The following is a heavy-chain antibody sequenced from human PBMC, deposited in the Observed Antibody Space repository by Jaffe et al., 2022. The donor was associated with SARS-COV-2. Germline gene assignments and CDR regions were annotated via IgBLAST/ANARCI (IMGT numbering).Heavy chain of an antibody. CDR1: GFTFSDYY. D-gene: IGHD5-18*01. Sequence: QVQLVESGGGLVKPGGSLRLSCAASGFTFSDYYMSWIRQAPGKGLEWVSYISSSGSTIYYADSVKGRFTISRDNAKNSLYLQMNSLRAEDTAVYYCARIGTAMARGGDRDYYYGMDVWGQGTTVTVSS. V-gene: IGHV3-11*01. CDR2: ISSSGSTI. J-gene: IGHJ6*02. CDR3: ARIGTAMARGGDRDYYYGMDV.